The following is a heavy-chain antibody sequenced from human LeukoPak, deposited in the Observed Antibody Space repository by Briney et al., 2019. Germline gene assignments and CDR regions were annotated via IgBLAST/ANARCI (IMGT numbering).Heavy chain of an antibody. Sequence: GSLRLSCAASGFTFSSYGMHWVRQAPGKGLEWVAFIRYDGSNKYYADSVKGRFTISRDNSKNTLYLQMNSLRAEDTAVYYCAKGMETYDISTGYQNWGQGTLVTVSS. CDR3: AKGMETYDISTGYQN. V-gene: IGHV3-30*02. D-gene: IGHD3-9*01. CDR2: IRYDGSNK. CDR1: GFTFSSYG. J-gene: IGHJ4*02.